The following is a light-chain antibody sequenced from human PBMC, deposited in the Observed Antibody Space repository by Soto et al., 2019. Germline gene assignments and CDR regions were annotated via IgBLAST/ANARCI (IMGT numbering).Light chain of an antibody. CDR3: SSYTSSSTYVI. V-gene: IGLV2-18*02. CDR1: SSDVGSYNR. J-gene: IGLJ2*01. CDR2: EVS. Sequence: QSALTQPPSVSGSPGQSVTISCTGNSSDVGSYNRVSWYQQSPGTAPKLMIYEVSNRPSGVPDRFSGSKSGNTASLTISGLQAEDEADYYCSSYTSSSTYVIFGGGTKLTVL.